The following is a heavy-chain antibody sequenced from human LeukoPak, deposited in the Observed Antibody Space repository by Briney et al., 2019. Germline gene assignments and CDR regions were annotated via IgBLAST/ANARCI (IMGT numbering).Heavy chain of an antibody. Sequence: SETLSLTCAVYGGSFSGYYWSWIRQPPGKGLEWIGEINHSGSTNYNPSLKSRVTIPVDTSKNQFSLKLSSVTAADTAVYYCARKRALYYYGSGSYAYWGQGTLVTVSS. CDR2: INHSGST. CDR3: ARKRALYYYGSGSYAY. CDR1: GGSFSGYY. J-gene: IGHJ4*02. D-gene: IGHD3-10*01. V-gene: IGHV4-34*01.